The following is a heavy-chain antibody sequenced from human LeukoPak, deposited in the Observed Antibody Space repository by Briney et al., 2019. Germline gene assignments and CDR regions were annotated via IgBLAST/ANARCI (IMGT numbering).Heavy chain of an antibody. CDR1: GFTFSSYS. CDR2: ISSSSSTI. V-gene: IGHV3-48*04. CDR3: ARDRYPSAREFDY. Sequence: GGSLRLSCAASGFTFSSYSMNWVRQAPGKGLEWVSYISSSSSTIYYADSVKGRFTISRDNAKNTLYLQLNSLRGEDTAVYYCARDRYPSAREFDYWGQGTLVTVSS. D-gene: IGHD1-1*01. J-gene: IGHJ4*02.